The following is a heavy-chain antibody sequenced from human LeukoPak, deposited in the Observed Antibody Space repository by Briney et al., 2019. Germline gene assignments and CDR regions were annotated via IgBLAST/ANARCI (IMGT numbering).Heavy chain of an antibody. D-gene: IGHD1-14*01. CDR2: MYYSGDS. J-gene: IGHJ5*02. V-gene: IGHV4-59*01. CDR1: GAPITDYY. Sequence: PSETLSLTCNISGAPITDYYWSWIRLAPRRGLEWIGYMYYSGDSNSNPSLEGRVTMSADTSTNQFSLRLTSVTAADTAIYYCARELPSTGNWFDPWGQGILVTVSS. CDR3: ARELPSTGNWFDP.